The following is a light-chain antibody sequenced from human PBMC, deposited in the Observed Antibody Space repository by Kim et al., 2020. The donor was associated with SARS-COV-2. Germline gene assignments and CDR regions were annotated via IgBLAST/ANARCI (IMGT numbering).Light chain of an antibody. V-gene: IGLV1-47*01. J-gene: IGLJ2*01. CDR1: SSNIGNNF. CDR2: KNH. Sequence: QSVLSQAPSASGTPGQRVTISCSGSSSNIGNNFVYWYQQIPGTAPKVLIYKNHRRPSGVPDRFSGSKSGTSASLAISGLPSEDEGDYYCASWDDSLSGFVVFGGGTQLTVL. CDR3: ASWDDSLSGFVV.